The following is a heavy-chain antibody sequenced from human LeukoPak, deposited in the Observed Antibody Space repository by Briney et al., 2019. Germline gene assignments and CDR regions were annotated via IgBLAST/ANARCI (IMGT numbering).Heavy chain of an antibody. D-gene: IGHD2/OR15-2a*01. CDR3: AKGRIFLWYFDY. Sequence: GGSLRLSCAASGFTFSSYWMSWVRQAPGKGLEWVAFIRYDGSNKYYADSVKGRFTISRDNSKNTLYLQMNSLRAEDTAVYYCAKGRIFLWYFDYWGQGTLVTVSS. CDR1: GFTFSSYW. J-gene: IGHJ4*02. CDR2: IRYDGSNK. V-gene: IGHV3-30*02.